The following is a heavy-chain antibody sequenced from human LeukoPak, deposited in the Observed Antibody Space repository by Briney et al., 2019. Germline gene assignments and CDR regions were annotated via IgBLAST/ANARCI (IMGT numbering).Heavy chain of an antibody. CDR2: ISGSGGST. CDR3: AKDGLLWFGELFVY. V-gene: IGHV3-23*01. J-gene: IGHJ4*02. CDR1: GLTISSYD. D-gene: IGHD3-10*01. Sequence: SAGTLSLSCAASGLTISSYDMRGVRQAPGKEREGVSAISGSGGSTYYADSVKGRITISRDNSKNTLYLQMDSLRAEDTAVYYGAKDGLLWFGELFVYWGQGTLVTVSS.